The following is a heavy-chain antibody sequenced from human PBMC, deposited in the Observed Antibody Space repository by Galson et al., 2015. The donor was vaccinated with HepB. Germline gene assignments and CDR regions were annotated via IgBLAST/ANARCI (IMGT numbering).Heavy chain of an antibody. Sequence: SVKVSCKASGYTFTSYAMNWVRQAPGQGLEWMGWINTNTGNPTYAQGFTGRFVFSLDTSVSTAYLQISSLKAEDTAVYYCARGIVPAAMTSSYYDFWSGYYAYYYYYYMDVWGKGTTVTVSS. CDR2: INTNTGNP. D-gene: IGHD3-3*01. V-gene: IGHV7-4-1*02. CDR1: GYTFTSYA. CDR3: ARGIVPAAMTSSYYDFWSGYYAYYYYYYMDV. J-gene: IGHJ6*03.